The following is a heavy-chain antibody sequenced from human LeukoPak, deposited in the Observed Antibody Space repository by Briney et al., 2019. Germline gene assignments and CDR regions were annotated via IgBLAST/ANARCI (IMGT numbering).Heavy chain of an antibody. V-gene: IGHV3-30-3*01. D-gene: IGHD2-21*01. Sequence: PGGSLRLSCAASGFTFSSYAMHWVRQAPGKGLEWVAVISYDGSNKYYADSVKGRFTISRDNSKNTLYLQMNSLSAEDTAVYYCARYSSAFDIWGQGTMVTVSS. J-gene: IGHJ3*02. CDR2: ISYDGSNK. CDR1: GFTFSSYA. CDR3: ARYSSAFDI.